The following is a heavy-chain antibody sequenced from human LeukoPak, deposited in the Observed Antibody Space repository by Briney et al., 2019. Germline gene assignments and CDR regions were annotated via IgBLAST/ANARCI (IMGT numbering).Heavy chain of an antibody. CDR2: ISDTGGHT. J-gene: IGHJ6*04. CDR1: GFNFSSYV. D-gene: IGHD3-10*02. V-gene: IGHV3-23*01. Sequence: GGSLRLSCEASGFNFSSYVMSWVRQAPGKGLEWVSSISDTGGHTYNADSVKGRFTISRDNAKNSLYLQMNSLRAEDTAVYYCAELGITMIGGVWGKGTTVTISS. CDR3: AELGITMIGGV.